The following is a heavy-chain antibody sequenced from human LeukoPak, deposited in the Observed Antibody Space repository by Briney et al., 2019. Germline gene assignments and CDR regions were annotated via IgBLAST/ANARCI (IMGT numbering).Heavy chain of an antibody. V-gene: IGHV3-48*03. CDR3: VGSSGWFLNWFDP. D-gene: IGHD6-19*01. CDR2: ISSCGSTI. Sequence: GGSLRLSCAASGFTFSSYEMNWVRQAPGKGLEWVSYISSCGSTIYYADSVKGRFTISRDNAKNSLYLQMNSPRAEDTAVYYCVGSSGWFLNWFDPWGQGTLVTVSS. J-gene: IGHJ5*02. CDR1: GFTFSSYE.